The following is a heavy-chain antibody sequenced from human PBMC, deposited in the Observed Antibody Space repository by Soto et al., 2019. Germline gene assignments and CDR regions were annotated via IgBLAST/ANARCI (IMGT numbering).Heavy chain of an antibody. V-gene: IGHV1-18*01. CDR1: GYTFTSYG. J-gene: IGHJ4*02. CDR3: ARAWGYFGDY. Sequence: QVQLVQSGADVKKPGASVKVSCKASGYTFTSYGISLVRQAPGQVLDWMGWISGYNGNRNDAQKLQGRVTMTTDTSTSTAYMEVRSLRSDDTAVDYCARAWGYFGDYWGQGTLVTVSS. CDR2: ISGYNGNR. D-gene: IGHD2-15*01.